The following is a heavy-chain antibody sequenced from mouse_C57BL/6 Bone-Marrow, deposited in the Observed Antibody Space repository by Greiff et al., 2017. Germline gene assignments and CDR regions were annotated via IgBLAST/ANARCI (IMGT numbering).Heavy chain of an antibody. J-gene: IGHJ4*01. CDR2: INYDGSST. Sequence: EVKLMESEGGLVQPGSSMKLSCTASGFTFSDYYMAWVRQVPEKGLEWVANINYDGSSTYYLDSLKSRFIISRDNAKNILYLQMSSLKSEDTATYYCAREDDYLAMDYWGQGTSVTVSS. CDR1: GFTFSDYY. D-gene: IGHD2-13*01. CDR3: AREDDYLAMDY. V-gene: IGHV5-16*01.